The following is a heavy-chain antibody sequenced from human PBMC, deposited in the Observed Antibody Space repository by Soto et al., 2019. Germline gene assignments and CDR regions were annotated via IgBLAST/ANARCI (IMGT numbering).Heavy chain of an antibody. CDR3: ARPLEGYYYYGMDV. Sequence: SVKVSCKASGGTFSSYTISWVRQAPGQGLEWMGRIIPILGIANYAQKFQGRVTITADESTSTAYMELSSLRSEDTAVYYCARPLEGYYYYGMDVWGQGTTVTVSS. CDR1: GGTFSSYT. V-gene: IGHV1-69*02. J-gene: IGHJ6*02. CDR2: IIPILGIA.